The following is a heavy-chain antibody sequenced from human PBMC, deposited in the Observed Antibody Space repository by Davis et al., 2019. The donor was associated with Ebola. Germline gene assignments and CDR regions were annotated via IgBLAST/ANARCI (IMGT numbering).Heavy chain of an antibody. J-gene: IGHJ4*02. Sequence: GESLKISCVASGYIFSRDWMTWFRQAPGKGLEWVANIRQDGNEKYYVESVKGRFTISRDNAKNSLFLQMDSLRAEDTAVYYCGRDGVAAAVDWWGQGTLVTVSS. CDR3: GRDGVAAAVDW. D-gene: IGHD2-2*01. V-gene: IGHV3-7*03. CDR2: IRQDGNEK. CDR1: GYIFSRDW.